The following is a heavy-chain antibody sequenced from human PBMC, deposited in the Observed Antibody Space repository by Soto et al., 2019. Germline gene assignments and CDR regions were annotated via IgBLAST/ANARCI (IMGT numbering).Heavy chain of an antibody. V-gene: IGHV1-18*01. Sequence: GASVKVSCKASGYTFTSYGFSWVRQAPGQGLEWMGWISAYNGNTNYAQKLQGRVTMTTDTSTSTAYMELRSLRSDDTAVYYCARDPTLWFGELPKSYNPNWFDPWGQGTLVTVSS. CDR1: GYTFTSYG. J-gene: IGHJ5*02. CDR2: ISAYNGNT. CDR3: ARDPTLWFGELPKSYNPNWFDP. D-gene: IGHD3-10*01.